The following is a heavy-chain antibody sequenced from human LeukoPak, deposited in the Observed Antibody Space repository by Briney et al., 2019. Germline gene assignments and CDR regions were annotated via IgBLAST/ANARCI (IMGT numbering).Heavy chain of an antibody. J-gene: IGHJ4*02. CDR3: ARAGFWSGYFPFDY. D-gene: IGHD3-3*01. CDR1: GGSFSGYY. CDR2: INHSGST. Sequence: PSETLSLTCAVYGGSFSGYYWSWIRQPPGKGLEWIGEINHSGSTNYNPSLKSRVTISVDTSKNQFSLKLSSVTAADTAVYYRARAGFWSGYFPFDYWGQGTLVTVSS. V-gene: IGHV4-34*01.